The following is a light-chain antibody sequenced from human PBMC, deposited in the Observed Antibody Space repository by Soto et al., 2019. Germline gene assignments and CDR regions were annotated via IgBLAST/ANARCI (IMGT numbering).Light chain of an antibody. CDR2: EVS. V-gene: IGLV2-8*01. Sequence: QSALTQPPSASGSPGQSVTISCTGTSSDVGAYNYVSWYQQRPGKAPKLMIHEVSKRPSGVPDRFSASKSGNTASLTISGLQAEDEADYYCCSYAGSYTLYVFGTGTKVTVL. J-gene: IGLJ1*01. CDR3: CSYAGSYTLYV. CDR1: SSDVGAYNY.